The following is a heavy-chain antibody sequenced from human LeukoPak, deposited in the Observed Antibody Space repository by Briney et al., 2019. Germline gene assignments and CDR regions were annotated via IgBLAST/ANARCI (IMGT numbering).Heavy chain of an antibody. D-gene: IGHD2-2*01. Sequence: PGGSLRLSCAASGFTFTRNAMAWVRQAPGKGLEWVSAIDGSGGTTFYADSVKGRVTISRVQSTNTVYLQMNSLRADDTAVYYCAKAPCSSTSCSRADNWGQGTLVTVSS. CDR2: IDGSGGTT. CDR1: GFTFTRNA. J-gene: IGHJ4*02. CDR3: AKAPCSSTSCSRADN. V-gene: IGHV3-23*01.